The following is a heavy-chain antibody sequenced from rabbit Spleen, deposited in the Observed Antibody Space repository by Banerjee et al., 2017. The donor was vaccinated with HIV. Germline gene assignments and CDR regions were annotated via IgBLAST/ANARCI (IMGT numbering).Heavy chain of an antibody. CDR2: IYAVSGTT. Sequence: QSLEESGGDLVKPGASLTLTCTASGFSFSSSYWICWVRQAPGKGLEWIACIYAVSGTTYYASWAKGRFTISKTSSTTVTLQMASLTAADTATYFCARAAYYVDPYTAYDYAHFNLWGPGTLVTVS. D-gene: IGHD6-1*01. V-gene: IGHV1S40*01. J-gene: IGHJ4*01. CDR3: ARAAYYVDPYTAYDYAHFNL. CDR1: GFSFSSSYW.